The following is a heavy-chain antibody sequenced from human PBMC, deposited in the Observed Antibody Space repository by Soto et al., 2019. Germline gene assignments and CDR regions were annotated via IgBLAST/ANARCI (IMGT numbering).Heavy chain of an antibody. Sequence: EVQLVESGGGLVQPGGSLRLSCAASGFTFSSYWMHWVRQAPGKGLVWVSRINSDGSSTSYADSVKGRFTISRDNAKNTLYLQMNSLRAEDTAVYYCARLYSSGWDKYYYGMDVWGQGTTVTVSS. V-gene: IGHV3-74*01. D-gene: IGHD6-19*01. J-gene: IGHJ6*02. CDR1: GFTFSSYW. CDR2: INSDGSST. CDR3: ARLYSSGWDKYYYGMDV.